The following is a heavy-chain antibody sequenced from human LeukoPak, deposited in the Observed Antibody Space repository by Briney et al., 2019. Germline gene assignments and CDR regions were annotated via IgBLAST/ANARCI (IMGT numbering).Heavy chain of an antibody. CDR1: VFTFSNAR. J-gene: IGHJ4*02. D-gene: IGHD1-26*01. Sequence: GGSLRLSCAASVFTFSNARMSWVRHAPGKGLEWVGRIKSKTDGGSTDYAALVKGRFTISRDDSKNTLYLQMNSLKTEDTAVYYCATDLASGSSFPFDYWGQGTLVTVSS. CDR2: IKSKTDGGST. V-gene: IGHV3-15*01. CDR3: ATDLASGSSFPFDY.